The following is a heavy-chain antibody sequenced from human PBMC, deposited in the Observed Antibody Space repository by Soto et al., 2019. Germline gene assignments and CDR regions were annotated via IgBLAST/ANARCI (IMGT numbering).Heavy chain of an antibody. V-gene: IGHV3-48*01. CDR2: ISSSSSTI. Sequence: PGVSLGLSFAASGFTFSSYSMNWVRQAPGKGLEWVSYISSSSSTIYYADSVKGRFTISRDNAKNSLYLQMNSLRAEDTAVYYCARGLKQQPAWGQGTLVTVSS. CDR3: ARGLKQQPA. D-gene: IGHD6-13*01. J-gene: IGHJ4*02. CDR1: GFTFSSYS.